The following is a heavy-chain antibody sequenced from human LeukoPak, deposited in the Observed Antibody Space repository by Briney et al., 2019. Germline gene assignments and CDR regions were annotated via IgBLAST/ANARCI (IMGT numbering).Heavy chain of an antibody. CDR1: GWIFSRHG. CDR3: ARLPGSVTHWDY. Sequence: GGSRSFSCAASGWIFSRHGMSGVRQAPGKGLKGVASINPDGSVKYHVDSVKGRFTISRDNGKNSLYLQMGSLRAEDTAFYYRARLPGSVTHWDYWGQGTLITVSS. J-gene: IGHJ4*02. D-gene: IGHD7-27*01. CDR2: INPDGSVK. V-gene: IGHV3-7*01.